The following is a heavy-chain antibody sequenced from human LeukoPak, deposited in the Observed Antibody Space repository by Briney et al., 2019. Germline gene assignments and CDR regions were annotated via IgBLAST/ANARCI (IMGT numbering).Heavy chain of an antibody. J-gene: IGHJ4*02. D-gene: IGHD6-13*01. V-gene: IGHV1-69*13. CDR3: ARGSASNWPVDY. CDR2: IVPVFGTP. Sequence: SVTVSCKASGYTFTSYDINWVRQAPGLGLEWMGGIVPVFGTPNYAQKFQGRLTIIADDSSSTAYMELRSLTSDDTAVYYCARGSASNWPVDYWGQGTLVTVS. CDR1: GYTFTSYD.